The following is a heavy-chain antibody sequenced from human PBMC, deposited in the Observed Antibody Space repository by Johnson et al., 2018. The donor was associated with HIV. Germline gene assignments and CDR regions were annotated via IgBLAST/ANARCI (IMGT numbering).Heavy chain of an antibody. V-gene: IGHV3-30*18. J-gene: IGHJ3*01. CDR1: GFTFSTYG. Sequence: QVQLVESGGGVVQPGRSLRLSCAASGFTFSTYGMHWVRQAPGKGLEWVAVISYDGSNKYYADSVKGRFTISRDNSKNPLYLQMNSLRAEDTAVYYCVKDQWSSSWTNDVFDFWGQGKWSPSLQ. CDR2: ISYDGSNK. CDR3: VKDQWSSSWTNDVFDF. D-gene: IGHD6-13*01.